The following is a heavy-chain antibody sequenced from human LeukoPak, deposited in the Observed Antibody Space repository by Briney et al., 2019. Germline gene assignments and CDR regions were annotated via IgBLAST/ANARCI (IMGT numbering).Heavy chain of an antibody. V-gene: IGHV4-30-4*01. D-gene: IGHD1-14*01. CDR3: ARETGPYGMDV. J-gene: IGHJ6*02. CDR2: IYYSGST. Sequence: SETLSLTCTVSGGSISSGDYYWSWIRQPPGKGLEWIGYIYYSGSTYYNPSLKSRVTISVDTSKNQFSLKLSSVTAADTAVYYWARETGPYGMDVWGQGTTVTVSS. CDR1: GGSISSGDYY.